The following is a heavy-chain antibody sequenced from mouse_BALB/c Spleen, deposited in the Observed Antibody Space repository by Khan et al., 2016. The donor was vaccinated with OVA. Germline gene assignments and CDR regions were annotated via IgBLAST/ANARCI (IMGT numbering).Heavy chain of an antibody. CDR3: ATSYCYGYHFDY. CDR1: GFTFSSYG. CDR2: ISGDSSTI. J-gene: IGHJ2*01. V-gene: IGHV5-17*02. Sequence: DVMLVESGGGLVQPGGSRKLSCAASGFTFSSYGMHWVRQAPEKGLEWVAYISGDSSTIYYTDTVKGRFTISRDNPKNTLSLQMTSLMSEDTAMYYCATSYCYGYHFDYWGPGTTLTVSS. D-gene: IGHD1-1*01.